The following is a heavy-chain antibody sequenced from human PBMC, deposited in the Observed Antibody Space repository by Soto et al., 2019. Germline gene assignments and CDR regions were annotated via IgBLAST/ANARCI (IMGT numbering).Heavy chain of an antibody. CDR1: GFRFSDYP. CDR3: AKDRSSSGRYGMDV. J-gene: IGHJ6*02. Sequence: PGGSLRLSCVASGFRFSDYPLNWVRQAPGQGLEWVAVISYDGSNKYYADSVKGRFTISRDNSKNTLYLQMNSLRAEDTAVYYCAKDRSSSGRYGMDVWGQGTTVTVSS. D-gene: IGHD6-6*01. CDR2: ISYDGSNK. V-gene: IGHV3-30*18.